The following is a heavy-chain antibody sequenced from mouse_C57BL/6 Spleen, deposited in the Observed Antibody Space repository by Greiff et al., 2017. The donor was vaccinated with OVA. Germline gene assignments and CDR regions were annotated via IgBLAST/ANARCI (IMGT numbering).Heavy chain of an antibody. CDR2: IDPSDSYT. J-gene: IGHJ3*01. Sequence: VQLQQSGAELVKPGASVKLSCKASGYTFTSYWMQWVKQRPGQGLEWIGEIDPSDSYTNYNQKFKGKATLTVDTSSSTAYMQLSSLTSEDSAVYYCARSREFAYWGQGTLVTVSA. V-gene: IGHV1-50*01. CDR3: ARSREFAY. CDR1: GYTFTSYW.